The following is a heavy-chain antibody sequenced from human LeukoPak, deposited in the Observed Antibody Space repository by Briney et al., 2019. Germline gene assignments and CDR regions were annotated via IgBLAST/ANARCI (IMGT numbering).Heavy chain of an antibody. CDR3: TKSNGYGLIDY. CDR1: GGSISSSSYY. Sequence: SETLSLTCTVFGGSISSSSYYWGWIRQPPGKGLEWIGSIYYSGSTYYNPSLKSRVTISVDTSKNQFSLKLSSVTAADTAMYYCTKSNGYGLIDYWGQGTLVTVSS. J-gene: IGHJ4*02. V-gene: IGHV4-39*01. CDR2: IYYSGST. D-gene: IGHD5-12*01.